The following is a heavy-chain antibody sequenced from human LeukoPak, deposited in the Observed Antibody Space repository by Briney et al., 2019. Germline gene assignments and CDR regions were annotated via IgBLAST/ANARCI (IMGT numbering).Heavy chain of an antibody. D-gene: IGHD1-26*01. Sequence: SETLSLTCTVSGGSISSYYWSWIRQPPGKGLEWIGYIYYSGSTNYNPSLKSRVTISVDTSKNQFSLKLSSVTAADTAVYYCARERVGSFCFDYWGQGTLVTVSS. J-gene: IGHJ4*02. V-gene: IGHV4-59*01. CDR3: ARERVGSFCFDY. CDR2: IYYSGST. CDR1: GGSISSYY.